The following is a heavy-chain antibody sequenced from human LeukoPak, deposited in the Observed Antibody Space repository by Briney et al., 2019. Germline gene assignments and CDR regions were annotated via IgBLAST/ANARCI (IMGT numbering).Heavy chain of an antibody. Sequence: SETLSLTCTVSGGSISSYYWSWIRQPPGKGLEWLGYIYYSGSTNYNPSLKSRVTISVDTSKNQFSLKLSSVTAADTAVYYCARYAGYSGYDSSAPFDYWGQGTLVTVSS. D-gene: IGHD5-12*01. CDR1: GGSISSYY. CDR2: IYYSGST. J-gene: IGHJ4*02. V-gene: IGHV4-59*01. CDR3: ARYAGYSGYDSSAPFDY.